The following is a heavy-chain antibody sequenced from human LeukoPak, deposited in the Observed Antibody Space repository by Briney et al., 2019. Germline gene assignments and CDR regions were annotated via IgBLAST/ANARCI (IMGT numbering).Heavy chain of an antibody. D-gene: IGHD3-16*01. Sequence: GGTLRLSCAATGFSFSSYALSWVRQAPGKGLEWVSAISSGGDRTYSADSVTGRFTISRDNSKNMLFLQMSSLRAEDAAMYYCTREAIATGYAYDWGQGTLVTVFS. J-gene: IGHJ4*02. CDR3: TREAIATGYAYD. CDR2: ISSGGDRT. V-gene: IGHV3-23*01. CDR1: GFSFSSYA.